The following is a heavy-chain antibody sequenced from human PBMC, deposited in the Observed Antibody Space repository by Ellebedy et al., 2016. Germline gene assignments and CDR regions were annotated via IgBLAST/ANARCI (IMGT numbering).Heavy chain of an antibody. CDR1: RFTFSSYW. D-gene: IGHD3-16*01. CDR3: AREGGSVCFDY. V-gene: IGHV3-7*01. Sequence: GESLKISXAASRFTFSSYWMTWIRQAPGKGLEWVANIDQDGSKNTYVDSVKGRFTVSRDNAKNSLYLQMNRLRAEDTAVYYCAREGGSVCFDYWGQGTLVTVSS. CDR2: IDQDGSKN. J-gene: IGHJ4*02.